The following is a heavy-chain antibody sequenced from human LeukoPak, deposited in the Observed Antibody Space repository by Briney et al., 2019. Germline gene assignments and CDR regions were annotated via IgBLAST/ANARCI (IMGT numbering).Heavy chain of an antibody. CDR2: IIPIFGTA. CDR1: GGTFTSYA. V-gene: IGHV1-69*01. Sequence: ASVKVSCKASGGTFTSYAISWVRQAPGQGLEWMGGIIPIFGTANYAQKFQGRVTITADESTSTAYMELSSLRSEDTAVYYCARVALDAFDIRGQGTMVTVSS. CDR3: ARVALDAFDI. J-gene: IGHJ3*02.